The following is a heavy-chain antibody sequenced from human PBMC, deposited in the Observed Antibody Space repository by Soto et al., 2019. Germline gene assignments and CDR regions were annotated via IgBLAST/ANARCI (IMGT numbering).Heavy chain of an antibody. V-gene: IGHV4-61*01. CDR1: GGAVSSGSYY. J-gene: IGHJ6*02. CDR3: ARDQGYGGSGWSGYYYGMDV. Sequence: PSETLSLTCTVSGGAVSSGSYYLSCIRQRPGKGLEWIGYIYYSGSTNYNPSLKSRVTISVDTSKNQFSLKLSSVTAADTAVYYCARDQGYGGSGWSGYYYGMDVWGQGTTVTVSS. CDR2: IYYSGST. D-gene: IGHD6-19*01.